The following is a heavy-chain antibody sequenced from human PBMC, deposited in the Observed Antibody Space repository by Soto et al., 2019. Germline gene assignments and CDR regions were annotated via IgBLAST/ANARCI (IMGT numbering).Heavy chain of an antibody. Sequence: EVQLVVSGGLVVRPGGSLRLSCAGSGFTFDDHTMHWVRQAPGKGLEWVSLITWDAGSAFYADSVRGRFTISRDNSKNSLYLQMNSLRAEDAALHYCSKEKDRIFDYWGRGAPVTVSS. J-gene: IGHJ4*02. V-gene: IGHV3-43D*04. CDR1: GFTFDDHT. CDR2: ITWDAGSA. CDR3: SKEKDRIFDY.